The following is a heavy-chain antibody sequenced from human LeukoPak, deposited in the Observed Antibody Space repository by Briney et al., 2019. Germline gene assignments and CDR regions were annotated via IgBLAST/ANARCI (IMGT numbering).Heavy chain of an antibody. J-gene: IGHJ3*02. CDR2: IYHSGST. CDR3: AKSNGYGLVDI. V-gene: IGHV4-38-2*02. CDR1: GYSISSGYY. Sequence: SETLSLTCTISGYSISSGYYWGWIRQPPGKGLEWIGSIYHSGSTYYNPSLKSRVTISVDTSRNQFSLKLNSVTAADTAVYYCAKSNGYGLVDIWGQGTMVTVSS. D-gene: IGHD3-10*01.